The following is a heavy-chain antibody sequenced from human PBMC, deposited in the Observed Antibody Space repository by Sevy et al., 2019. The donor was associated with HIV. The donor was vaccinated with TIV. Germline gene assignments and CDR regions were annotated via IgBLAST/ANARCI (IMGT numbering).Heavy chain of an antibody. Sequence: GGSLRLSCAASGFTFSSYAMHWVRQAPGKGLEYVSAISSNGGSTYYANSVKGRFTISRDNSKNTLYLQMGSLRAEDMAVYYCARVTYYYDSSGYSVAGAFDFWGQGTMVTVSS. J-gene: IGHJ3*01. D-gene: IGHD3-22*01. CDR1: GFTFSSYA. V-gene: IGHV3-64*01. CDR3: ARVTYYYDSSGYSVAGAFDF. CDR2: ISSNGGST.